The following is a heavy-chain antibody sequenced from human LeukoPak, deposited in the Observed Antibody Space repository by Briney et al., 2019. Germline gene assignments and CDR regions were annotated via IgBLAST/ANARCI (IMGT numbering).Heavy chain of an antibody. V-gene: IGHV4-34*01. D-gene: IGHD2-15*01. J-gene: IGHJ5*02. CDR2: INHSGST. Sequence: SETLSLTCAVYGGSFSGYYWSWIRQPPGKGLEWIGEINHSGSTNYNPSLKSRVTISVDTSKNQFSLKLSSVTAADTAVYYCARALREGSGCSCYSGVCHWFDPWGQGTLVTVSS. CDR3: ARALREGSGCSCYSGVCHWFDP. CDR1: GGSFSGYY.